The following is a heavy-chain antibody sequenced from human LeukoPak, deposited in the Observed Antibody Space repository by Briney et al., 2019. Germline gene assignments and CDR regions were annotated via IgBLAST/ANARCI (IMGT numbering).Heavy chain of an antibody. D-gene: IGHD2-2*01. CDR2: INHSGST. V-gene: IGHV4-34*01. CDR1: GGSFSGYY. J-gene: IGHJ5*02. CDR3: ARGICSSTSCYFLSWFDP. Sequence: PSETLSLTCAVYGGSFSGYYWSWIRQPPGKGLEWIGEINHSGSTNYNPSLKSRVTISVDTSKNQFSLKLSSVTAADTAVYYCARGICSSTSCYFLSWFDPWGQGTLVTVSS.